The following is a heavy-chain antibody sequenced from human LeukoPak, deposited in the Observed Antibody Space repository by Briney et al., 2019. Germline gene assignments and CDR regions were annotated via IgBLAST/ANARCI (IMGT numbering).Heavy chain of an antibody. J-gene: IGHJ1*01. CDR2: IYYSGRT. D-gene: IGHD3-22*01. CDR3: ARRRYYDSSGYLE. CDR1: GDSVSRSDSY. Sequence: SETLSLTCTIFGDSVSRSDSYWDWIRQPPGKGLEWIGTIYYSGRTYYSPSLKNRVTLSVDMSNNQFSLTLSSVTAADTALYFCARRRYYDSSGYLEWGQGTLVTVSS. V-gene: IGHV4-39*01.